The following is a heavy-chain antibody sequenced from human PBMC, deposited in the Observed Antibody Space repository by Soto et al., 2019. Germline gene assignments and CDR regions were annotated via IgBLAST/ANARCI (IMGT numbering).Heavy chain of an antibody. Sequence: QVQLQESGPGLVEPSGTLSLTCAVSSGSISINTWWHWVRQPPGKGLEWIGEIFHSGITNYNPSLKSRVSISVAESKNQFSLRLNSVTASDTAVYYCIRNLESWGQGTLVTVSS. CDR1: SGSISINTW. J-gene: IGHJ4*02. CDR3: IRNLES. V-gene: IGHV4-4*02. CDR2: IFHSGIT.